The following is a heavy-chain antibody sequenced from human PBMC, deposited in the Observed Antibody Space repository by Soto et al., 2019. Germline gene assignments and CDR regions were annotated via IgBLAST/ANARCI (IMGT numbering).Heavy chain of an antibody. V-gene: IGHV3-66*01. CDR2: IYSSSGT. CDR1: GFTVSSNY. J-gene: IGHJ4*02. Sequence: EVQLVESGGGLVQPGGSLRLSCAASGFTVSSNYMSWVRQAPGKGLEWVSIIYSSSGTYYADSVKGRFPISRDNPRNTLYLQILSLRAEDTAVYYCAYSTAHSRFAYWGQGTLVTVSS. CDR3: AYSTAHSRFAY. D-gene: IGHD3-16*01.